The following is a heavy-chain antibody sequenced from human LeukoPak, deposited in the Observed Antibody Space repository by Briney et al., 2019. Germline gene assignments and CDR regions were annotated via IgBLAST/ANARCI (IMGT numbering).Heavy chain of an antibody. D-gene: IGHD5-24*01. CDR2: IRSKAYGGTT. J-gene: IGHJ4*02. V-gene: IGHV3-49*04. Sequence: GRSLRLSCTASGFTFGDYAMSWVRQAPGKGLEWVGFIRSKAYGGTTEYAASVKGRFTISRDDSKSIAYLQMNSLKTEDTAVYYCTLPGPGYNYYFDYWGQGTLVTVSS. CDR3: TLPGPGYNYYFDY. CDR1: GFTFGDYA.